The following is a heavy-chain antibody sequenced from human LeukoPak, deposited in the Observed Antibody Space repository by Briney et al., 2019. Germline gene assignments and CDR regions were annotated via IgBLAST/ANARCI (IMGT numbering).Heavy chain of an antibody. Sequence: GGSLRLSCAASGFSFSDYWMSWVRQAPGKGLEWVANIKQDGSEEYYVDSAKGRFTISRDNAKNSLYLQMNSLRAEDTAVYYCASGRQLGYWGQGTPVTVSS. D-gene: IGHD6-13*01. CDR1: GFSFSDYW. CDR2: IKQDGSEE. CDR3: ASGRQLGY. V-gene: IGHV3-7*01. J-gene: IGHJ4*02.